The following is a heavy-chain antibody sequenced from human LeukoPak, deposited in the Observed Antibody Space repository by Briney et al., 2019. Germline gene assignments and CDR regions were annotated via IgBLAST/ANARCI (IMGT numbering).Heavy chain of an antibody. Sequence: PSETLSLTCAVYGGSFSGYYWSWLRQPPGKGLEWIGEINHSGSTNYNPSLKSRVTISVDTSKNQFSLKLSSVTAADTAVYYCASLYSSSRPRYYMDVWGKGTTVTVSS. CDR2: INHSGST. V-gene: IGHV4-34*01. CDR3: ASLYSSSRPRYYMDV. CDR1: GGSFSGYY. J-gene: IGHJ6*03. D-gene: IGHD6-13*01.